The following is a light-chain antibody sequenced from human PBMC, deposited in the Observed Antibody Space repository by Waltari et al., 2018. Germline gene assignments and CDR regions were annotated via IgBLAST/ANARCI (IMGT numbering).Light chain of an antibody. J-gene: IGLJ1*01. CDR1: SSDVGGYNY. CDR3: SSYAGSNNFFYV. Sequence: QSALTQPPSASGSPGQSVTISCTGTSSDVGGYNYVSWYQQHPGKAPKLMIYEVSNRPPGVPDRFSGSKSGNTASLTVSGLQAEDEADYYCSSYAGSNNFFYVFGTGTKVTVL. CDR2: EVS. V-gene: IGLV2-8*01.